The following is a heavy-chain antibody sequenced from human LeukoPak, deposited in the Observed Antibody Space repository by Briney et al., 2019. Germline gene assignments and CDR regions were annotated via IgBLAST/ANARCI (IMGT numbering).Heavy chain of an antibody. CDR1: GYTFTSYG. CDR2: ISAYNGNT. D-gene: IGHD6-6*01. V-gene: IGHV1-18*01. Sequence: ASVKVSFKASGYTFTSYGISWVRQAPGQGLEWMGWISAYNGNTNYAQKLQGRVTMTTDTSTSTAYMELRSLRSDDTAVYYCARDSSSSVPLGWFDPWGQGTLVTVSS. J-gene: IGHJ5*02. CDR3: ARDSSSSVPLGWFDP.